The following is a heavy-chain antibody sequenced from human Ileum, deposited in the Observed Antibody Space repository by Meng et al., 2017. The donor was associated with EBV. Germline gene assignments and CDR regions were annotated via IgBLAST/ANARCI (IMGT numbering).Heavy chain of an antibody. Sequence: QLELQESGPGLVKPSQTLSLTCAVSGGSISSGGYSWRWIRQPPGKGLEWIGDIQHSGSTYYNLSLKSRATISVDRSRNQFSLKLSSVTAADTAVYYCARAHPVVYFFDYWGQGTLVTVSS. D-gene: IGHD4-23*01. CDR3: ARAHPVVYFFDY. CDR1: GGSISSGGYS. V-gene: IGHV4-30-2*01. J-gene: IGHJ4*02. CDR2: IQHSGST.